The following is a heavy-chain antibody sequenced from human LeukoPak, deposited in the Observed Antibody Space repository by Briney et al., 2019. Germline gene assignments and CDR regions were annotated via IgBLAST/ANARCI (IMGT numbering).Heavy chain of an antibody. D-gene: IGHD3-22*01. CDR2: INHSGST. CDR1: GGSFSGYY. J-gene: IGHJ3*02. CDR3: AKSNGYGLIDI. Sequence: SETLSLTCAVYGGSFSGYYWSWIRQPPGKGLEWIGEINHSGSTNYKLSLKSRVTISLDTSKNQFSLKLNSVTAADTAVYYCAKSNGYGLIDIWGQGTMVTVSS. V-gene: IGHV4-34*01.